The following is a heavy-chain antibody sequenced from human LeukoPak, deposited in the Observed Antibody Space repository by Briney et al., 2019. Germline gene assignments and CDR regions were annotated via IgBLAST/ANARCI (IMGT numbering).Heavy chain of an antibody. CDR3: ARSRVPGSHWFDP. J-gene: IGHJ5*02. CDR1: GFTFSSYA. Sequence: QPGGSLRLSCAASGFTFSSYALSWVRQAPGKGLEWVSTLSDRTYYADSVQGRFTISRDNSKNTLYLQMDSLRTDDTAEYFCARSRVPGSHWFDPWGQGTLVTVSS. D-gene: IGHD3-10*01. V-gene: IGHV3-23*01. CDR2: LSDRT.